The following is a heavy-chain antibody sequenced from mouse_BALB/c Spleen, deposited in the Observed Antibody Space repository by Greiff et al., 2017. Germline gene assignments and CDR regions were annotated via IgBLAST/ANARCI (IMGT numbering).Heavy chain of an antibody. J-gene: IGHJ2*01. Sequence: EVHLVESGGGLVQPGGSRKLSCAASGFTFSSFGMHWVRQAPEKGLEWVAYISSGSSTIYYADTVMGRFTISRDNPKNTLFLQMTSLRSEDTAMYYCARDYDTFDYWGQGTTLTVSS. CDR2: ISSGSSTI. D-gene: IGHD2-4*01. CDR1: GFTFSSFG. CDR3: ARDYDTFDY. V-gene: IGHV5-17*02.